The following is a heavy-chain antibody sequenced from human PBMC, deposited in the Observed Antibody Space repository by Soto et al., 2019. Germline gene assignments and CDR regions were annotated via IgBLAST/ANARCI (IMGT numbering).Heavy chain of an antibody. CDR1: GGSISSYY. Sequence: PSETLSLTCTVSGGSISSYYWSWIRQPPGKGLEWIGYIYYSGTTSYNPSLKSRVTISVDASKSQFSLKLSSVTAADTAVYYCARHHEEDGKSFPFDNWGQGILVTVS. CDR2: IYYSGTT. CDR3: ARHHEEDGKSFPFDN. J-gene: IGHJ4*02. D-gene: IGHD2-15*01. V-gene: IGHV4-59*08.